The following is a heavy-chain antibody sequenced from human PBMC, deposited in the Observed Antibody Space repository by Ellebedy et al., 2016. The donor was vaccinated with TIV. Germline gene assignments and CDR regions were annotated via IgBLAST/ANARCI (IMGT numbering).Heavy chain of an antibody. Sequence: PGGSLRLSCAASGFTFSSYTMNWVRQAPGKGLEWLSQISSSSSSIYYAYSVKGRFTISRDNAKNTLYLQMNSLRAEDTAVYFCVRARNYALDSWGQGTLVTVSS. CDR3: VRARNYALDS. J-gene: IGHJ4*02. CDR2: ISSSSSSI. V-gene: IGHV3-48*04. CDR1: GFTFSSYT. D-gene: IGHD3-16*01.